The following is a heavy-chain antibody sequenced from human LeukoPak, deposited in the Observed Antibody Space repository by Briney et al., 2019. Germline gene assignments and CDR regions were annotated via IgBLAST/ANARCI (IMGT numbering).Heavy chain of an antibody. CDR2: ISYDGSNK. D-gene: IGHD4-11*01. CDR1: GFTFSSYG. Sequence: GGSLRLSCAASGFTFSSYGMHWVRQAPGKGLEWVAVISYDGSNKYYADSVKGRFTISRDNSKNTLYLQMNSLRAEDTAVYYCATDYLTLSLHSNDRDFAPIWGQGTLVIVSS. CDR3: ATDYLTLSLHSNDRDFAPI. J-gene: IGHJ4*02. V-gene: IGHV3-30*03.